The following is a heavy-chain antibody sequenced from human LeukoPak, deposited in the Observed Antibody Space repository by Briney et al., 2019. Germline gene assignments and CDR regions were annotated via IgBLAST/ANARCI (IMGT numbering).Heavy chain of an antibody. V-gene: IGHV3-13*01. D-gene: IGHD3-16*02. Sequence: GGSLRLSCAASGFTFSSYDMHWVRHATGKGLEWVSAIGTAGDTYYPGSVKGRFTISRENAKNSLYLQMNSLRAGDTAVYYCARGNMITFGGVIAQTYYYGMDVWGQGTTVTVSS. CDR2: IGTAGDT. J-gene: IGHJ6*02. CDR3: ARGNMITFGGVIAQTYYYGMDV. CDR1: GFTFSSYD.